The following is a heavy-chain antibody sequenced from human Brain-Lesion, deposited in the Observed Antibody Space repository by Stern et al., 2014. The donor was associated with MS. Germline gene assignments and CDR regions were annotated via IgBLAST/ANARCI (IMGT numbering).Heavy chain of an antibody. CDR1: GFTFGNYW. CDR2: IKEDGTKK. J-gene: IGHJ6*02. D-gene: IGHD3-3*01. CDR3: ARVYNTIYGIVTQRGSGMDV. Sequence: VQLEESGGGLVKPGGSLKISCTAAGFTFGNYWMTWVRQAPGKGLEWVAHIKEDGTKKNYVHSVKGRLPTSTNNAQNSSYLHMNSLRVEDTALYYCARVYNTIYGIVTQRGSGMDVWGQGTTVIVSS. V-gene: IGHV3-7*01.